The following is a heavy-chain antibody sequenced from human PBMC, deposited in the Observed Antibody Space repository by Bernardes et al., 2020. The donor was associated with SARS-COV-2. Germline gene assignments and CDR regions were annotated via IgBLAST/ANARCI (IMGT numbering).Heavy chain of an antibody. D-gene: IGHD3-10*01. V-gene: IGHV4-34*01. Sequence: SETLSLTCGVYNASLSGNYWSWIRQPPGKGLEWIGEVNHRGSTNYNASLESRVTISVDTSKNQFSLKLRSVTAADTAVYYCARGPHFYGSGPGRYYYHNAMDVWGPGAAVTVSS. CDR3: ARGPHFYGSGPGRYYYHNAMDV. CDR2: VNHRGST. CDR1: NASLSGNY. J-gene: IGHJ6*02.